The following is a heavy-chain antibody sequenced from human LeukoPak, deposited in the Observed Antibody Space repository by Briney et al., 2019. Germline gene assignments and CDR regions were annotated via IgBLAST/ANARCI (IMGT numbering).Heavy chain of an antibody. CDR2: IKTDGSEK. CDR3: ARASYSGYDFSRY. D-gene: IGHD5-12*01. CDR1: GFTFSNYW. V-gene: IGHV3-7*01. J-gene: IGHJ4*02. Sequence: GGSLRLSCEGSGFTFSNYWMGWVRQAPGKGLQWVANIKTDGSEKYYVDSVKGRFTISRDNSKNTLYLQMNSLRAEDTAVYYCARASYSGYDFSRYWGQGTLVTVSS.